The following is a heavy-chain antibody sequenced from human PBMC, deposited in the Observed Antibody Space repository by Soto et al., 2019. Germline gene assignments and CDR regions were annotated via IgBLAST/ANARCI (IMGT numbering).Heavy chain of an antibody. J-gene: IGHJ6*02. V-gene: IGHV5-51*01. D-gene: IGHD2-15*01. CDR1: GYSFTSYW. Sequence: PGESLKISCKGSGYSFTSYWIGWVRQMPGEGLEWMRIIYPGDSDTRYSPSFQGQVTNSADKSISTAYLQWSSLKASDTAMYYCARQRVYCSGGSCYPLYYYYGMDVWGQGTTVTVSS. CDR2: IYPGDSDT. CDR3: ARQRVYCSGGSCYPLYYYYGMDV.